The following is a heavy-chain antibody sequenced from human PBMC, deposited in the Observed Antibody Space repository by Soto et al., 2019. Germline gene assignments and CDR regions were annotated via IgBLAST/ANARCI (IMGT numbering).Heavy chain of an antibody. CDR1: VGSVSTGTYY. CDR3: ARERTGDTTFFDY. J-gene: IGHJ4*02. V-gene: IGHV4-61*01. Sequence: SETLCLSCTFSVGSVSTGTYYWSWIRQAPGKGLEWIGYIYYSGTTHYNPSLRSRVTISVDTSKKQYPLKLTSVTAADAAVYYGARERTGDTTFFDYWGRGTLVTVSS. CDR2: IYYSGTT. D-gene: IGHD1-26*01.